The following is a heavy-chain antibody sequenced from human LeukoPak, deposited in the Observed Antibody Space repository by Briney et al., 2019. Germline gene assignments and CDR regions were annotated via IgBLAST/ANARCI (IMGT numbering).Heavy chain of an antibody. D-gene: IGHD6-25*01. CDR1: GLTFSNAW. Sequence: GGSLRLSCAASGLTFSNAWMSWVRQAPGKGLEWVGRIKSKTDGGTTDYAAPVKGRFTISRDDSKNTLYLQMNSLKTEDTAVYYCTTIAAAGQADYWGQGTLVTVSS. CDR3: TTIAAAGQADY. J-gene: IGHJ4*02. CDR2: IKSKTDGGTT. V-gene: IGHV3-15*01.